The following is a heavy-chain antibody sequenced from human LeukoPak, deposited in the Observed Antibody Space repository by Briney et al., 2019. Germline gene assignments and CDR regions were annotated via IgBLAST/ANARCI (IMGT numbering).Heavy chain of an antibody. D-gene: IGHD5-12*01. CDR1: GFTFTNW. V-gene: IGHV3-7*05. CDR3: ARSYKYEDSGYRPSDS. Sequence: PGGSLRLSCAASGFTFTNWVTWLRQAPGRGLERVANIKYDGSEQNYGDSVKGRFTVSRDNAKESRYLQLNSLRVEDTALYYCARSYKYEDSGYRPSDSWGQGTLVTVAS. J-gene: IGHJ4*02. CDR2: IKYDGSEQ.